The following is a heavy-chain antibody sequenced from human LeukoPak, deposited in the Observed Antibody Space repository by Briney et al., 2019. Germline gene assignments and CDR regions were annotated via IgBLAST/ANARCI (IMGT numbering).Heavy chain of an antibody. CDR1: GYTFTSYA. D-gene: IGHD6-13*01. V-gene: IGHV7-4-1*02. CDR2: INTNTGNP. CDR3: ARTAAGTYYYYMDV. J-gene: IGHJ6*03. Sequence: ASVKVSCKASGYTFTSYAMNWVRQAPGQGLEWMGWINTNTGNPTYAQGFTGRFVFSLDTSVSTAYLQISSLKAEDTAVYYCARTAAGTYYYYMDVWGKGTTVTVSS.